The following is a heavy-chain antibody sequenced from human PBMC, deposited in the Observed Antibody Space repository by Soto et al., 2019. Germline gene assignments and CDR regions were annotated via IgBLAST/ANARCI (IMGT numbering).Heavy chain of an antibody. CDR2: ISGSGGST. CDR3: AKDPTTVVTYPYNF. J-gene: IGHJ4*02. D-gene: IGHD4-17*01. Sequence: GGSLRLSCAASGFTFSSYAMSWVRQAPGQGLEWVSAISGSGGSTYYADSVKGRFTISRDNSKNTLYLQMNSLRAEDTAVYDCAKDPTTVVTYPYNFRGPGTLVTVSS. CDR1: GFTFSSYA. V-gene: IGHV3-23*01.